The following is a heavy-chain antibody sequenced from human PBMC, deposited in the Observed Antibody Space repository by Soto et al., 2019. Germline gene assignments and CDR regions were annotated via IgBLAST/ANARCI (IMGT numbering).Heavy chain of an antibody. CDR2: LYSGGGT. J-gene: IGHJ4*02. CDR1: GFTVISNY. Sequence: GGCLRISCASSGFTVISNYMSWVRQAPGKGLDCVSVLYSGGGTYYADSVKGRFTISRDNSKNTLYLQMNSLRAEDTAVYYCARVRSLFSGGYYSYYFDYWGQGSLVTVSS. CDR3: ARVRSLFSGGYYSYYFDY. D-gene: IGHD3-22*01. V-gene: IGHV3-53*01.